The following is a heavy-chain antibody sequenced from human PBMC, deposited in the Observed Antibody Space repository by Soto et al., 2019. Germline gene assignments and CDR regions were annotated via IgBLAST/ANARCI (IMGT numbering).Heavy chain of an antibody. D-gene: IGHD3-9*01. Sequence: SETLSLTCSVSGASISSSDYYWGWIRHPPGQGLEWIGSIYGGSTNYNPSLKSRVTISVDTSKNQFSLKLSSVTAADTAVYYCARGSITIFPYPYYYYGMDVWGQGTTVTVSS. J-gene: IGHJ6*02. CDR1: GASISSSDYY. CDR2: IYGGST. V-gene: IGHV4-39*07. CDR3: ARGSITIFPYPYYYYGMDV.